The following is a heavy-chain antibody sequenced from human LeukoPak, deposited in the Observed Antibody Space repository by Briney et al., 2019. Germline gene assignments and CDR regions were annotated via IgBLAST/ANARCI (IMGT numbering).Heavy chain of an antibody. CDR2: IYTSGST. CDR3: ARAASRHYDFWSGYLIDY. CDR1: GGSISSGSYY. D-gene: IGHD3-3*01. J-gene: IGHJ4*02. Sequence: SETLSLTCTVSGGSISSGSYYWSRIRQPAGKGLERIGRIYTSGSTNYNPSLKSRVTISVDTSKNQFSLKLSSVTAADTAVYYCARAASRHYDFWSGYLIDYWGQGTLVTVSS. V-gene: IGHV4-61*02.